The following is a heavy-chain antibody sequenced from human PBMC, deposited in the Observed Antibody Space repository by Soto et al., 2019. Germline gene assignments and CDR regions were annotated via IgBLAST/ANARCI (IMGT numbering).Heavy chain of an antibody. D-gene: IGHD7-27*01. Sequence: VQLVESGGGLVQPGESLRLSCAASGFTFSYYWMHWVRQAPGKGLVWVSRIHSDGSSTTYADSVKGRFTISRDNARNTVYLQMNSLRVEDTAVYYCASGDRGAFDLWGQGTVVTVSS. V-gene: IGHV3-74*01. CDR2: IHSDGSST. CDR1: GFTFSYYW. J-gene: IGHJ3*01. CDR3: ASGDRGAFDL.